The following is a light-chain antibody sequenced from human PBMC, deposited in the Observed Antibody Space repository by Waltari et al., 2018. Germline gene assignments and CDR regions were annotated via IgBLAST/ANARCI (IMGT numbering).Light chain of an antibody. J-gene: IGKJ4*01. V-gene: IGKV3-11*01. CDR1: QRISTY. Sequence: EIVLTQSPVTLSLSPGERANLSCRASQRISTYLAWYQQRPGQAPRLLIFDASNRATGIPARFRGSGFGTDFTLTISSLEPEDFAVYYCQQRSNWPLTFGGGTKVEIK. CDR2: DAS. CDR3: QQRSNWPLT.